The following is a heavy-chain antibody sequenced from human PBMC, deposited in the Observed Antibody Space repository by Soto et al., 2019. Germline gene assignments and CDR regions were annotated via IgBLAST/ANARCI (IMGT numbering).Heavy chain of an antibody. V-gene: IGHV4-31*03. CDR1: GGSISSGGYY. J-gene: IGHJ4*02. Sequence: QVQLQESGPGLVKPSQTLSLTCTVSGGSISSGGYYWSWIRQHPGKGLEWIGYTYYSGSTYYNPSLKGRVIRSVDTSKNQVSLKLTAVTAADTAVYYCARQATYPAGTIGYWGQGTLVTVSS. CDR3: ARQATYPAGTIGY. D-gene: IGHD1-1*01. CDR2: TYYSGST.